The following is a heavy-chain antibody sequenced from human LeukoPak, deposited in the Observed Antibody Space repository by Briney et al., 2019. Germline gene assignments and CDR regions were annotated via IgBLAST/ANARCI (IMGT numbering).Heavy chain of an antibody. V-gene: IGHV3-7*01. Sequence: GGSLRLSCAASGFTFSSYWMSWVRQAPGKGLEWAANIKQDGSEKYYVDSVKGRFTISRDNAKNSLYLQMNSLRAEDTAVYYCARALTTVVAHFDYWGQGTLVTVSS. CDR1: GFTFSSYW. D-gene: IGHD4-23*01. CDR3: ARALTTVVAHFDY. CDR2: IKQDGSEK. J-gene: IGHJ4*02.